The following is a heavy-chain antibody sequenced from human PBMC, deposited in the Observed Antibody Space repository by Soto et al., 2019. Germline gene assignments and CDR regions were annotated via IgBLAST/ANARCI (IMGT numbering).Heavy chain of an antibody. J-gene: IGHJ5*02. Sequence: SETLCLTCTVSGGSISSSSYYWGWIRQPPREGLEWIGSIYYSGSTYYNPSLKSRVTISVDTSKNQFSLKLSSVTAADTAVYYCARPAFVSMVRGNWFDPWGQGTLVTVSS. CDR1: GGSISSSSYY. V-gene: IGHV4-39*01. CDR3: ARPAFVSMVRGNWFDP. D-gene: IGHD3-10*01. CDR2: IYYSGST.